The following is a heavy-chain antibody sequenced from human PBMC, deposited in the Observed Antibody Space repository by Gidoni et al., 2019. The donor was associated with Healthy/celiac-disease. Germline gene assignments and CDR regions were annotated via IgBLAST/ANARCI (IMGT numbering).Heavy chain of an antibody. V-gene: IGHV1-69*04. CDR1: GGTFSSYA. J-gene: IGHJ3*02. Sequence: QVQLVQSGAEVKKPGSSVKVSCKASGGTFSSYAISWGRQAPGQGLEWMGRIIPILGIANYAQKFQGRVTITADKSTSTAYMELSSLRSEDTAVYYCAREVLDYYGSGSYYTAGAFDIWGQGTMVTVSS. CDR3: AREVLDYYGSGSYYTAGAFDI. CDR2: IIPILGIA. D-gene: IGHD3-10*01.